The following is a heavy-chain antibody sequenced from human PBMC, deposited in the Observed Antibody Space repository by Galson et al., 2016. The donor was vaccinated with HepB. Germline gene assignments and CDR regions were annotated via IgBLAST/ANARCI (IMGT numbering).Heavy chain of an antibody. J-gene: IGHJ4*02. CDR3: ARSYLLGRGFGW. D-gene: IGHD3-10*01. Sequence: CAISGDSVSNNNAGWYWIRQSPSRGLECLGRTFYRSNWQNDYAESVTSRISINADTAKNEISLHLRSVTPEDTGVYYCARSYLLGRGFGWWGQGIPVTVSS. V-gene: IGHV6-1*01. CDR1: GDSVSNNNAG. CDR2: TFYRSNWQN.